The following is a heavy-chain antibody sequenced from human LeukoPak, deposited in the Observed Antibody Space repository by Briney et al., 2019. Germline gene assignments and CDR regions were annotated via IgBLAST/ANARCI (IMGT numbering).Heavy chain of an antibody. V-gene: IGHV3-30*04. D-gene: IGHD1-26*01. CDR3: ARALWETKTIEPKY. CDR2: ISYEGTNQ. J-gene: IGHJ4*02. CDR1: GFTFSNYA. Sequence: PGGSLRLSCAASGFTFSNYAMNWVRQAPGKGLEWVAVISYEGTNQYYADSVKGRFTISRDNSKDTVFLQMNTLRAEDTALYYCARALWETKTIEPKYWGLGTLVTVSS.